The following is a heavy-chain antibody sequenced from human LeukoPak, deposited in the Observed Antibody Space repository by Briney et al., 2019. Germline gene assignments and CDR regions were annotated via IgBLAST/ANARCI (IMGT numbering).Heavy chain of an antibody. J-gene: IGHJ4*02. D-gene: IGHD1-20*01. V-gene: IGHV3-23*01. CDR3: VSLGGITVTGPYDFDC. Sequence: PGGSLRLSCVASGFTLSSYVMNWVRQAPGKGLEWVSVITDSGESTYSADSVKGRFTISRDNSKNTLYLQMNSLRVEDTAVFYCVSLGGITVTGPYDFDCWGQGTVVTVSS. CDR2: ITDSGEST. CDR1: GFTLSSYV.